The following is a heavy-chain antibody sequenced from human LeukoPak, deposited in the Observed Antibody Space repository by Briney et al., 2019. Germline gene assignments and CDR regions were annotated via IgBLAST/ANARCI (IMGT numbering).Heavy chain of an antibody. CDR2: ISGSDART. D-gene: IGHD1-26*01. Sequence: GGSLRLSCAASGFTFSSYAMNWVRQAPGKGLEWVSAISGSDARTYYADSVKGRFTISRDNSKNTLYLQMNSLRAEDTAVYYCARGGSYLSAFDIWGQGTMVTVSS. V-gene: IGHV3-23*01. CDR3: ARGGSYLSAFDI. J-gene: IGHJ3*02. CDR1: GFTFSSYA.